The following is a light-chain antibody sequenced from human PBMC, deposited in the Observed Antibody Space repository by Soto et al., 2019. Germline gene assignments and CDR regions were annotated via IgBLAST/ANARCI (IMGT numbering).Light chain of an antibody. CDR1: QSVRSER. V-gene: IGKV3-20*01. Sequence: EIVLTQSPDTLSLSPGARATLSCRASQSVRSERLAWYQQKRGQAPTLLISGASSRATGIPDRFSGSGSGTDFTLTISRLEPEDFALYYCQQYVTSAITVGQGKRLEIK. CDR2: GAS. CDR3: QQYVTSAIT. J-gene: IGKJ5*01.